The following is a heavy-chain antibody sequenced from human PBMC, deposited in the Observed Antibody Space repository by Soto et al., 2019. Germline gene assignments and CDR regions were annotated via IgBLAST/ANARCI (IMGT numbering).Heavy chain of an antibody. Sequence: GAPVKVSCKASGYKFCRYSLSCVRQAPGQGLEWLGWISVDSGNTKYVQSLQDRVSMTTDTSTSTAYMELTSLRSEDTAVYYCARRNNAFHIWGQGTMVTVSS. J-gene: IGHJ3*02. CDR3: ARRNNAFHI. V-gene: IGHV1-18*01. D-gene: IGHD4-4*01. CDR1: GYKFCRYS. CDR2: ISVDSGNT.